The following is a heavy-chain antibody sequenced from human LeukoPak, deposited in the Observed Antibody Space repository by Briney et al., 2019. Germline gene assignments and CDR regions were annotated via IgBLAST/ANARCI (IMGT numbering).Heavy chain of an antibody. CDR1: GYTFTGYY. Sequence: ASVKVSCKASGYTFTGYYMHWVRQAPGQGLEWMGWINPNSGGTNYAQKFQGRVTMTRDTSNSTAYMELSRLRSDDTAVYYCARDLEPDHAFDIWGQGTMVTVSS. CDR2: INPNSGGT. J-gene: IGHJ3*02. CDR3: ARDLEPDHAFDI. V-gene: IGHV1-2*02.